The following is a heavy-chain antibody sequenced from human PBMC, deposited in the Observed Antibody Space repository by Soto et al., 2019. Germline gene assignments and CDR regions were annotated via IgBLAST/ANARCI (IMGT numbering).Heavy chain of an antibody. Sequence: PSETLSLTCTVSGGSISSGDYYWSWIRQPPGKGLEWIGYIYYSGSTYYNPSLKSRVTISVDTSKNQFSLKLSSVTAADTAVYYCARITMIAPYGMDVWGQGTTVTVS. J-gene: IGHJ6*02. D-gene: IGHD3-22*01. CDR1: GGSISSGDYY. CDR3: ARITMIAPYGMDV. CDR2: IYYSGST. V-gene: IGHV4-30-4*01.